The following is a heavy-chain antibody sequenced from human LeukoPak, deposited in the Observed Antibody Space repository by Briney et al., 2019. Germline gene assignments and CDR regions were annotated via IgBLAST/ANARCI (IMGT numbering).Heavy chain of an antibody. CDR2: IYYSGST. J-gene: IGHJ4*02. Sequence: SETLSLTCTVSGGSISSSSYYWGWIRQPPGKGLEWIGSIYYSGSTYYNPSLKSRDTISVDTSKNQFSLKLSSVTAADTAVYYCARNDIVVVVSANPYYFDYWGQGTLVTVSS. CDR3: ARNDIVVVVSANPYYFDY. CDR1: GGSISSSSYY. V-gene: IGHV4-39*01. D-gene: IGHD2-15*01.